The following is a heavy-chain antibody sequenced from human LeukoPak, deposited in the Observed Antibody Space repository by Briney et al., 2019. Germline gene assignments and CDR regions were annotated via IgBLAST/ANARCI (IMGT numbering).Heavy chain of an antibody. V-gene: IGHV1-46*01. D-gene: IGHD6-13*01. Sequence: ASVTVSCKASGYTFTSYYMHWVRQAPGQGLEWVGIINPSGGSTSYAQKFQGRVTMTRDTSTSTVYMELSSLRSEDTAVYYCASRAAAGTPYFDYWGQGTLVTVSS. CDR3: ASRAAAGTPYFDY. CDR1: GYTFTSYY. CDR2: INPSGGST. J-gene: IGHJ4*02.